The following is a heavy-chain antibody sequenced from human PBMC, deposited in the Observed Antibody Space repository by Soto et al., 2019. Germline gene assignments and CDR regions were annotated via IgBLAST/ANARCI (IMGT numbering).Heavy chain of an antibody. D-gene: IGHD1-26*01. J-gene: IGHJ4*02. CDR2: MYYSGIT. V-gene: IGHV4-61*01. CDR1: GAPVSSETHF. CDR3: AREDMSGTYYFDY. Sequence: QVQLQESGPGLVKPSETLSLTCTVSGAPVSSETHFWTWIRQPPGKGLEWIGYMYYSGITNSNPALKSLVPLSVDRSRNQFSLSLNSVTAADTAVYYCAREDMSGTYYFDYWGPGTQVTVSS.